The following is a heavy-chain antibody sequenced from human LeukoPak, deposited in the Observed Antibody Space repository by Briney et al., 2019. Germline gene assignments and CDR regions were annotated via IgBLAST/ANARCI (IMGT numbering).Heavy chain of an antibody. CDR2: ISYSGST. V-gene: IGHV4-59*01. CDR1: GDSMSSYY. CDR3: ARGAPPTTVVTS. J-gene: IGHJ3*01. D-gene: IGHD4-23*01. Sequence: PSETLSLTCTVSGDSMSSYYWSWIRQPPGKGLEWIAYISYSGSTKYNPSLQNRVTISIDTSKDQFSLKLSSVTAADTAVYYCARGAPPTTVVTSWGQGTMVTVSS.